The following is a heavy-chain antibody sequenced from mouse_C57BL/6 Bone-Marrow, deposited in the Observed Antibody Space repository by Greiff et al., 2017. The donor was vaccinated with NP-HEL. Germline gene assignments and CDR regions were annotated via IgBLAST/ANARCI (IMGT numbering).Heavy chain of an antibody. CDR2: IYPSDSET. CDR3: ARGELPYFDY. J-gene: IGHJ2*01. D-gene: IGHD1-1*01. V-gene: IGHV1-61*01. CDR1: GYTFTSYW. Sequence: VQLQQPGAELVRPGSSVKLSCKASGYTFTSYWMDWVKQRPGQGLEWIGNIYPSDSETPYNQKFKDKATLTVDKSSSTAYMQLSSLTSEDSAVYYCARGELPYFDYWGQGTTLTVSS.